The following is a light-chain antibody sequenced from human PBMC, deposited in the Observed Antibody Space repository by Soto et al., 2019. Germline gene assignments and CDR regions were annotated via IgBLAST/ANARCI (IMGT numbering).Light chain of an antibody. V-gene: IGKV3-11*01. CDR3: QQRSKWIT. J-gene: IGKJ5*01. CDR2: DAS. Sequence: EIVLTQSPATLSLSPGERATLSCRASQSVSSYLAWYQQTPGQAPRLLIYDASNRATGIPARFSGSGSGTDFTLTISSLEPEDFAVYYYQQRSKWITFGQGTRLEIK. CDR1: QSVSSY.